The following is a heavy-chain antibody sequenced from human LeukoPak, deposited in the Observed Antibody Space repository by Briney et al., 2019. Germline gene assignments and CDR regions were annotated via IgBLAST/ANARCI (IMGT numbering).Heavy chain of an antibody. CDR2: ISISSSYI. D-gene: IGHD1-1*01. V-gene: IGHV3-21*01. CDR3: ARGPQTVGRLDVILEPDSYFDY. Sequence: GGSLRLSCAASGFTFSSYSMKWVRQAPGKGLEWVSSISISSSYIYYADSVKGRSTMTRDNAKNSLYLQMNSLSAEDTAVSYCARGPQTVGRLDVILEPDSYFDYWGQGTLVTVSS. J-gene: IGHJ4*02. CDR1: GFTFSSYS.